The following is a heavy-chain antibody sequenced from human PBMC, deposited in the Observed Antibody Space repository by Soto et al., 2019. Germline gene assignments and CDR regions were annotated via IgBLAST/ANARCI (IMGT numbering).Heavy chain of an antibody. J-gene: IGHJ4*02. V-gene: IGHV3-53*05. CDR2: INPEGRT. D-gene: IGHD3-3*01. Sequence: GGSLRLSCESSGLLVNNNFMNWVRQAPGRGLEWVSVINPEGRTYYADSVKDRFTISRDTSKNTLYIQMNSLRSDDTAVYYCARAIYYDFWSGYYGSFDYWGQGTLVTVSS. CDR1: GLLVNNNF. CDR3: ARAIYYDFWSGYYGSFDY.